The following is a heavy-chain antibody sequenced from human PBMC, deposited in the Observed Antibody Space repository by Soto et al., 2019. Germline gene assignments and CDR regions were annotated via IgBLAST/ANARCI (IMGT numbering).Heavy chain of an antibody. J-gene: IGHJ4*02. V-gene: IGHV1-2*02. Sequence: ASVKVSCKASGYTFTGYYMHWVRQAPGRGLEWMGWINPNSGGTNYAQKFQGRVTMTRDTSISTAYMELSRLRSDDTAVYYCARDEHINSYYDSSGYYGHFWGQGTLVTVSS. CDR3: ARDEHINSYYDSSGYYGHF. CDR1: GYTFTGYY. D-gene: IGHD3-22*01. CDR2: INPNSGGT.